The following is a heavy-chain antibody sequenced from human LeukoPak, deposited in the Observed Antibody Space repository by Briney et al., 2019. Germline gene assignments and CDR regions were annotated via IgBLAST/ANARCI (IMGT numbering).Heavy chain of an antibody. J-gene: IGHJ2*01. CDR3: ARGAPLRYFDL. CDR2: IYYSGST. CDR1: GGSISSGDYY. Sequence: SETLSLTCTVSGGSISSGDYYWRWIRQPPGKGLEWIGYIYYSGSTYYNPSLKSRVTISVDTSKNQFSLKLSSVTAADTAVYYCARGAPLRYFDLWGRGTLVTVSS. V-gene: IGHV4-30-4*01.